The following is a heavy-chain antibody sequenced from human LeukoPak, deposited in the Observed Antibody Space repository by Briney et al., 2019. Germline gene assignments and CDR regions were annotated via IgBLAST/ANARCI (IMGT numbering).Heavy chain of an antibody. V-gene: IGHV1-69*04. Sequence: ASVKVSCKASGGTFSSYAISWVRQAPGQGLQWMGRIIPILGIANYAQKFQGRVTITVDKSTSTAYMELSSLRSEDTAVYYCARRSSTSPWDYYYYIDVWGKGTTVTVSS. CDR2: IIPILGIA. CDR3: ARRSSTSPWDYYYYIDV. CDR1: GGTFSSYA. J-gene: IGHJ6*03. D-gene: IGHD2-2*01.